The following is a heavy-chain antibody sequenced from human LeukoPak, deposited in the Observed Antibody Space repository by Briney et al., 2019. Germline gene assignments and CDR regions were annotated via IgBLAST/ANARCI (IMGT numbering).Heavy chain of an antibody. J-gene: IGHJ4*02. D-gene: IGHD2-15*01. Sequence: GGSLRLSCAASGFTLSSYSMNWVRQAPGKGLEWVSFISSSSSYIYYTDSVKGRFTISRDNSKNTLYLQMNSLRAEDTAVYYCAKVFRSIYVAADLFDYWGQGTLVTVSS. CDR1: GFTLSSYS. CDR3: AKVFRSIYVAADLFDY. V-gene: IGHV3-21*04. CDR2: ISSSSSYI.